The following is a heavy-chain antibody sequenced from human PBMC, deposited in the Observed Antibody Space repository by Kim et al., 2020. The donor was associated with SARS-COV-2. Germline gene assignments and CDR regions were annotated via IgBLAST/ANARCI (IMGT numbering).Heavy chain of an antibody. D-gene: IGHD3-9*01. J-gene: IGHJ5*01. CDR1: GFTFSSCA. CDR2: ISSLSYVT. Sequence: GGSLRLSCAASGFTFSSCAMSWVRQAPGKGLEWVSYISSLSYVTKYADSVKGRFIISRDNSKNTVYLQMNSLRADDPAVYFCAKGVDSTGYYNWLDSWGQGALVTVSS. CDR3: AKGVDSTGYYNWLDS. V-gene: IGHV3-23*01.